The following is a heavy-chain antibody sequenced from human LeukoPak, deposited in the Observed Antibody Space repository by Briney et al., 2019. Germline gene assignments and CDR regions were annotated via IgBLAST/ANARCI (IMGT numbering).Heavy chain of an antibody. CDR2: IYYSGST. J-gene: IGHJ4*02. CDR1: GGSISSSSYY. V-gene: IGHV4-39*07. CDR3: ARVEVERWLQSSLFDY. D-gene: IGHD5-24*01. Sequence: PSETLSLTCTVSGGSISSSSYYWGWIRQPPGKGLEWIGSIYYSGSTYYNPSLKSRVTISVDTSKNQFSLKLSSVTAADTAVYYCARVEVERWLQSSLFDYWGQGTLVTVSS.